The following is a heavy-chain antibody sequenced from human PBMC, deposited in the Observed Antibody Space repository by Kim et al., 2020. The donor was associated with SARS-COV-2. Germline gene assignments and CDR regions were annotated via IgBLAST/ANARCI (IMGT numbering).Heavy chain of an antibody. Sequence: RFTISRDNSKNTLYLQMNSLRAEDTAVYYCAKDQRGGDSSGWYLKGYFQHWGQGTLVTVSS. CDR3: AKDQRGGDSSGWYLKGYFQH. V-gene: IGHV3-23*01. J-gene: IGHJ1*01. D-gene: IGHD6-19*01.